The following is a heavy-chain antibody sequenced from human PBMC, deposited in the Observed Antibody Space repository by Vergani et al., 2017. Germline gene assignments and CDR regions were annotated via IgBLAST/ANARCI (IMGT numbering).Heavy chain of an antibody. J-gene: IGHJ4*02. V-gene: IGHV4-34*01. D-gene: IGHD6-6*01. CDR2: INHSGST. CDR3: ARHSYSSFDY. Sequence: QVQLQESGPGLVKPSETLSLTCAVYGGSFSGYYWSWIRQPPGKGLEWIGEINHSGSTNYNPSLKSRVTISVDTSKNQFSLKLSSVTAADTAVYYCARHSYSSFDYWGQGTLVTVSS. CDR1: GGSFSGYY.